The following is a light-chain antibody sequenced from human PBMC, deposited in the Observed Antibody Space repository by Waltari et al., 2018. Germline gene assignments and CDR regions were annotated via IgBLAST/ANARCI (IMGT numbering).Light chain of an antibody. Sequence: EIVLTQSPGTLSLSPGERANLSCRASQSVSRALAWYQQKPGQAPRLLIYSASARATGVPDRFSGSGSGTDFSLTISRLDPEDFAVYYCQHYVNLPVTFGQGTKVEI. CDR1: QSVSRA. V-gene: IGKV3-20*01. CDR3: QHYVNLPVT. CDR2: SAS. J-gene: IGKJ1*01.